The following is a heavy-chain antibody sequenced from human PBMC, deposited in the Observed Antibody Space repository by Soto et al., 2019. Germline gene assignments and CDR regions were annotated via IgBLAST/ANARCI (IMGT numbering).Heavy chain of an antibody. CDR1: GFIFSGSA. CDR2: IRSRANNFAT. V-gene: IGHV3-73*01. CDR3: ARGQGAAIGDYYYHGMDV. Sequence: GGSLRLSCAASGFIFSGSAIHWVRQASGKGLEWVGRIRSRANNFATSSAASMKGRFTFSRDDSKNTAYLQMNTLKPEDTAVYYCARGQGAAIGDYYYHGMDVWRQGTTVTVPS. D-gene: IGHD2-2*02. J-gene: IGHJ6*02.